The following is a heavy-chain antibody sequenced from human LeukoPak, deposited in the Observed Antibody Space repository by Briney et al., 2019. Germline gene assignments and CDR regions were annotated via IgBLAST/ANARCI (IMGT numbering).Heavy chain of an antibody. V-gene: IGHV4-59*01. Sequence: SETLSLTCTVSGGSISGYYWTWIRQPPGRGLEWIGYIYYSGLTHYNPSLKSRVTISVDTSKNQFSLKLSSVTAADTAVYYCASRSSIWSGYQDTLYYFDSWGQGTLVTVSS. D-gene: IGHD3-3*01. CDR3: ASRSSIWSGYQDTLYYFDS. CDR2: IYYSGLT. CDR1: GGSISGYY. J-gene: IGHJ4*02.